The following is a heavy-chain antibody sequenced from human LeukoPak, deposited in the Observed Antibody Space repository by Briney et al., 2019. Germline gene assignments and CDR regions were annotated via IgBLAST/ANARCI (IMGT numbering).Heavy chain of an antibody. CDR3: ATSGVLYWIQT. D-gene: IGHD2-15*01. CDR2: IYHTGNT. Sequence: SETLSLTCSVSGYSLSDGFYWGLIRHPPGKGLEWIGTIYHTGNTYYNPSLESRITTTVDTSKNQFSLKLTSVTATDTAVYYCATSGVLYWIQTGGEGTLVTVPS. V-gene: IGHV4-38-2*01. CDR1: GYSLSDGFY. J-gene: IGHJ4*02.